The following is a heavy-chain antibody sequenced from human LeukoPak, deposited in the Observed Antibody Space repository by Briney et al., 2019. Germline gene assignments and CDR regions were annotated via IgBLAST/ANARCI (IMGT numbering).Heavy chain of an antibody. D-gene: IGHD6-6*01. CDR2: IRSKANSYAT. CDR3: TSVAARQRGFDY. CDR1: GFTFSGSA. V-gene: IGHV3-73*01. J-gene: IGHJ4*02. Sequence: GGSLRRSCAASGFTFSGSAMHWVRQASGKGLEWVGRIRSKANSYATAYAASVKGRFTISRDDSKNTAYLQMNSLKTEDTAVYYCTSVAARQRGFDYWGQGTLVTVSS.